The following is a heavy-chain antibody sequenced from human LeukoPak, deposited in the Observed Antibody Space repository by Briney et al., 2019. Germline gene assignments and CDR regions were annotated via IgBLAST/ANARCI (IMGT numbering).Heavy chain of an antibody. D-gene: IGHD3-22*01. V-gene: IGHV3-23*01. CDR2: ISGSGDST. Sequence: PGGSLRLSCTASGFTFSSFAMSWVRQAPGKGLEWVSAISGSGDSTYYADSVKGRFTISRDNSKNTLYLQMNSLRAEDTAVYYCAKPPYDSSGYYQSTFDYWGQGTLVTVSS. J-gene: IGHJ4*02. CDR1: GFTFSSFA. CDR3: AKPPYDSSGYYQSTFDY.